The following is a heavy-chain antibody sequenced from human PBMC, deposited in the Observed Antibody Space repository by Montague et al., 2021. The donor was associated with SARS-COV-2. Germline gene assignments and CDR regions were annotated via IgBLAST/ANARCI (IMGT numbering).Heavy chain of an antibody. CDR1: GGSISSNNW. CDR3: ARGGYGGWTGYYFDY. V-gene: IGHV4-4*02. J-gene: IGHJ4*02. Sequence: SETLSLTCAVSGGSISSNNWWIGEIHHSGSTNYNPSLKSRVTMSVDRSKNHFSLRLSSVTAADTAMYYCARGGYGGWTGYYFDYWGQGTLVTVSS. D-gene: IGHD4/OR15-4a*01. CDR2: IHHSGST.